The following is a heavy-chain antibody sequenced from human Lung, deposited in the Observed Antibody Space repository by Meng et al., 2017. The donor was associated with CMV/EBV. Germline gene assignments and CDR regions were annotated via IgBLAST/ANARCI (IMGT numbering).Heavy chain of an antibody. D-gene: IGHD5-18*01. CDR2: IYYSGST. V-gene: IGHV4-30-4*08. CDR3: ARALDTAMVTFDY. Sequence: VQPQEPRPGVVKPFPTLALTCTGSGGSISSGDYYWSWIRQPPGKGLEWIGYIYYSGSTYYNPSLKSRVTISVDTSKNQFSLKLSSVTAADTAVYYCARALDTAMVTFDYWGQGTLVTVSS. CDR1: GGSISSGDYY. J-gene: IGHJ4*02.